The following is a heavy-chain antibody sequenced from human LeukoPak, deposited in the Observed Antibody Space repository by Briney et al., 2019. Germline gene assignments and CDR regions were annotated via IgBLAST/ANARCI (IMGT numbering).Heavy chain of an antibody. V-gene: IGHV4-39*01. D-gene: IGHD3-22*01. CDR3: ARLGYYDSSGYYWASKDYYYYYMDV. J-gene: IGHJ6*03. CDR2: IYYSGST. Sequence: SETLSLTCIVSGGSISSSSYYWGWIRQPPGKGLEWIGSIYYSGSTYYNPSLKSRVTISVDTSKNQFSLKLSSVTAADTAVYYCARLGYYDSSGYYWASKDYYYYYMDVWGKGTTVTVSS. CDR1: GGSISSSSYY.